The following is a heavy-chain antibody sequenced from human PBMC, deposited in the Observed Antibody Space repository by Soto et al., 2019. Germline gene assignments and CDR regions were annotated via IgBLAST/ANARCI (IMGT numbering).Heavy chain of an antibody. CDR3: ARAVAGQVRSVWTWLDY. Sequence: QVQLVESGGGVVQPGRSLRLSCEASGFTFRDYAMHWVRQAPGKGLEWVAAIPSDGSAQHYADSVKGRFSISRDNSKNTLSLQMNSLRPEDAALYYCARAVAGQVRSVWTWLDYWGQGTLVTVSS. D-gene: IGHD1-1*01. CDR2: IPSDGSAQ. V-gene: IGHV3-30-3*01. J-gene: IGHJ4*02. CDR1: GFTFRDYA.